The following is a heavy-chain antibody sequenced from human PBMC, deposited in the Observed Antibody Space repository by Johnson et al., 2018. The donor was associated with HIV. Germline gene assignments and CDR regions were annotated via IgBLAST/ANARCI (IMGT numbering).Heavy chain of an antibody. J-gene: IGHJ3*02. CDR1: GFTFSSYA. CDR3: ATALGYDAFDI. Sequence: QVQLMESGGGVVQPGRSPRLSCAASGFTFSSYAMHWVRQAPGKGLEWVAVISYDGSNKYYADSVKGRFTISRDNSKNTLYLQMNSLRAEDTAVYYCATALGYDAFDIWGQGTMVTVSS. CDR2: ISYDGSNK. V-gene: IGHV3-30*04. D-gene: IGHD6-13*01.